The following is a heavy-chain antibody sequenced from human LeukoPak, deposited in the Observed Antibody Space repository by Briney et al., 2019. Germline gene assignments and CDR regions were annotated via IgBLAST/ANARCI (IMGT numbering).Heavy chain of an antibody. J-gene: IGHJ4*02. D-gene: IGHD3-22*01. CDR3: ARGHRTAAYESSGSDY. CDR2: ISTYNGNT. V-gene: IGHV1-18*01. CDR1: GYTFTSHG. Sequence: ASVKVSCKASGYTFTSHGISWVRQAPGQGLEWMGWISTYNGNTNYAQKLQGRVTMTTDTSTSTAYMELRSLRSDDTAVYYCARGHRTAAYESSGSDYWGQGTLVTVSS.